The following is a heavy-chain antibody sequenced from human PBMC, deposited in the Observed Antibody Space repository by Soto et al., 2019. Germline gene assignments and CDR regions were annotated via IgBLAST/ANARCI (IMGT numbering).Heavy chain of an antibody. V-gene: IGHV3-30*18. CDR3: AKVADYGYGWGSQLRDD. Sequence: AGGALRLSCAASGCTFSSYGMHWVRQPPGKGLERVAVIPYDGSNKYYADSVKGRFTISRDNSKNTLYLQMNSLRAEDTAVYYCAKVADYGYGWGSQLRDDWSQRTLVTGSS. CDR2: IPYDGSNK. J-gene: IGHJ1*01. D-gene: IGHD3-16*01. CDR1: GCTFSSYG.